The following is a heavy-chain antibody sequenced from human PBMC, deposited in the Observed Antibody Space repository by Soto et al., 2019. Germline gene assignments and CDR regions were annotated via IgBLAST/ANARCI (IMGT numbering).Heavy chain of an antibody. CDR3: ARGPSGDTVDS. Sequence: QVQLQESGPGLVKPSQTLSLTCTVSGGSISTVDYWWSWIRQSPDMGLEWIGHIYDGGRTYNNPSLESRVTMSVDTSKSQLSLTLSSVSAADTAVYYCARGPSGDTVDSWGQGTLVTASS. CDR1: GGSISTVDYW. J-gene: IGHJ4*02. D-gene: IGHD7-27*01. CDR2: IYDGGRT. V-gene: IGHV4-30-4*01.